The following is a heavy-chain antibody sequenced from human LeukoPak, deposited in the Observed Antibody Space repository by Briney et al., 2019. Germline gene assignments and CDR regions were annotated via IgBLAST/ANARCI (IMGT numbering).Heavy chain of an antibody. CDR3: AKDKRGILYYFDY. CDR2: ISYDGSNK. D-gene: IGHD3-9*01. J-gene: IGHJ4*02. CDR1: GFTFSSYG. V-gene: IGHV3-30*18. Sequence: GGSLRLSCAASGFTFSSYGMHWVRQAPGKGLEWVAVISYDGSNKYYADSVKGRFTISRDNSKNTLYLQMNSLRAEDTAVYYCAKDKRGILYYFDYWGQGTLVTVSS.